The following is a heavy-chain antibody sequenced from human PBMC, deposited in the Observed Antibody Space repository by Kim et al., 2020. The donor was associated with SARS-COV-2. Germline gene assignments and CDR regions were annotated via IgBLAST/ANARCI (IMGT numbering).Heavy chain of an antibody. Sequence: SETLSLTCTVSGGSISSSSYYWGWIRQPPGKGLEWIGNIYYSGSTYYNPSLKSRVTISVDTSKNQFSLKLSSVTAADTAVYYCARLKDWSRDYWGQGTLV. V-gene: IGHV4-39*01. CDR3: ARLKDWSRDY. CDR1: GGSISSSSYY. D-gene: IGHD3-9*01. CDR2: IYYSGST. J-gene: IGHJ4*02.